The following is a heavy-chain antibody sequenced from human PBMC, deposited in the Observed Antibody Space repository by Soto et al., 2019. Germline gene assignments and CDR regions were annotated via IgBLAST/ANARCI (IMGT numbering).Heavy chain of an antibody. CDR2: TYYRSKWYN. CDR3: ARDPELMAGYYSSSDY. D-gene: IGHD3-9*01. V-gene: IGHV6-1*01. Sequence: QVQLQQSGPGLVKPSQTLSLICAISGDSVSSNSAAWNWIRQSPSRGLEWLGRTYYRSKWYNDYAVSVKSRITITPDPAKNQCSLQLNSVTPEDTAVYYCARDPELMAGYYSSSDYWGQGALGTVSS. CDR1: GDSVSSNSAA. J-gene: IGHJ4*02.